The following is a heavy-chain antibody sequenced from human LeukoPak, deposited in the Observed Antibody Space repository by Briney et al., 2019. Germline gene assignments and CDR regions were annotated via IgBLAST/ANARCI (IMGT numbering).Heavy chain of an antibody. CDR2: IYYSGST. Sequence: PSETLSLTCTVSGGSISSSSYYWGWIRQPPGKGLEWIGSIYYSGSTYYNPSLKSRVTISVDTSKNQFSLKLSSVTAADTAVYYCARHAKGVVVPAAIGYWGQGTLVTVSS. V-gene: IGHV4-39*01. D-gene: IGHD2-2*01. J-gene: IGHJ4*02. CDR3: ARHAKGVVVPAAIGY. CDR1: GGSISSSSYY.